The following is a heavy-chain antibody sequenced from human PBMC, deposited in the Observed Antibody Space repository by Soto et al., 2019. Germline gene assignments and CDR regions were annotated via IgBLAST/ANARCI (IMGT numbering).Heavy chain of an antibody. D-gene: IGHD3-10*01. Sequence: EVQLVESGGGLVQPGGSLSLSCAASGFTFSNYWMTWVRQAPGKGLEWVANIKQDGGEKYYVDSVKGRATISTDNAKNSVYLHMDSLRVEDTAVYYCARVEGGYYGAGSYGFDYWGQGSLVTVSS. CDR3: ARVEGGYYGAGSYGFDY. CDR2: IKQDGGEK. J-gene: IGHJ4*02. V-gene: IGHV3-7*01. CDR1: GFTFSNYW.